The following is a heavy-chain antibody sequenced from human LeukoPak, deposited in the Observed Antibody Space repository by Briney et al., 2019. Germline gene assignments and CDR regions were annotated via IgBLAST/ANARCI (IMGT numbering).Heavy chain of an antibody. CDR2: IYPGDSDT. CDR1: GYSFTSYW. V-gene: IGHV5-51*01. D-gene: IGHD6-6*01. Sequence: GESLKISCKGSGYSFTSYWIGWVRQMPGKGLEWMGIIYPGDSDTRYSPSFQGQVTISADTSISSAHLHWSSLKASDTAMYYCARRSSSGAFDIWGQGTMVTVSS. CDR3: ARRSSSGAFDI. J-gene: IGHJ3*02.